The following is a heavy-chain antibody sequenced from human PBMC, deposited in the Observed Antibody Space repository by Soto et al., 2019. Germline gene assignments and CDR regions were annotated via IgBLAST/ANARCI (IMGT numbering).Heavy chain of an antibody. CDR1: GFSLSTSGVG. D-gene: IGHD2-8*01. CDR2: IYWDDDK. Sequence: QITLKESGPTLVKPTQTLTLTCTFSGFSLSTSGVGVGWIRQPPGKALEWLALIYWDDDKRYSPSLKSRLTVIKDTSKIQVVLTLTNMDPVDTVIYFRVDRRCMVFFDYRGQLTLVTVSS. CDR3: VDRRCMVFFDY. J-gene: IGHJ4*02. V-gene: IGHV2-5*02.